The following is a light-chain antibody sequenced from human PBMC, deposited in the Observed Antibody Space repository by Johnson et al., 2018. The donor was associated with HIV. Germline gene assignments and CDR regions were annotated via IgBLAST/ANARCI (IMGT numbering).Light chain of an antibody. CDR3: GTWDSSLTSYV. V-gene: IGLV1-51*01. CDR2: DNN. J-gene: IGLJ1*01. CDR1: SSNVGSSF. Sequence: QSALTQPPSVSAAPGQTVTISCSGSSSNVGSSFVSLYRQVPGTAPKLLIYDNNKRPSGIPGRFSGSKSGPSATLGITGLQTGDEADYYCGTWDSSLTSYVFGAGTKVTVL.